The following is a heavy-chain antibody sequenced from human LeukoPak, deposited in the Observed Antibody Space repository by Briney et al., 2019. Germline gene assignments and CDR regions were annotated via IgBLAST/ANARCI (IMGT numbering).Heavy chain of an antibody. Sequence: ASVKVSCKASGYTFTGYYMHWVRQAPGQGLEWMGWINPNSGGTNYAQKFQGRVTMTRDTSISTAYMELSRLRSDDTAVYYCARVPDLTYYYDSSGYFGRSYFDYWGQGTLVTVSS. CDR2: INPNSGGT. V-gene: IGHV1-2*02. J-gene: IGHJ4*02. CDR1: GYTFTGYY. CDR3: ARVPDLTYYYDSSGYFGRSYFDY. D-gene: IGHD3-22*01.